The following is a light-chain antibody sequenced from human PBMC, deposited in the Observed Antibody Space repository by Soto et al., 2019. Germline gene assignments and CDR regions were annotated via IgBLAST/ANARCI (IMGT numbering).Light chain of an antibody. J-gene: IGKJ5*01. CDR1: QSVSSSY. Sequence: EIVLPQSPGTLSLSPGERATLSCRASQSVSSSYLAWYQQKPGQAPRLLIFGASRRATGIPDRFSGSGSGTDFTLAIRRLEPEDFAVYYCQQYERWPPSITFGQGTRLEIK. V-gene: IGKV3-20*01. CDR3: QQYERWPPSIT. CDR2: GAS.